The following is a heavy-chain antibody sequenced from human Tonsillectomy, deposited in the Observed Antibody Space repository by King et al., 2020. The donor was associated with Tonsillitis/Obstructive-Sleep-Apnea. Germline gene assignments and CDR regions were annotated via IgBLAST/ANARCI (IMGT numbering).Heavy chain of an antibody. Sequence: VQLQQWGAGLLKPSETLSLTCAVYGGSFSGYYWSWIRQPPGKGLEWIGEINHSGSTNYNPSLKSRVTISVDTSKNHFSLKLSSVTAADTAVYYCARGHPYCSTTSCYEPHPGGPMEGTGNWFDPWGQGTLVTVSS. D-gene: IGHD2-2*01. CDR3: ARGHPYCSTTSCYEPHPGGPMEGTGNWFDP. CDR2: INHSGST. CDR1: GGSFSGYY. J-gene: IGHJ5*02. V-gene: IGHV4-34*01.